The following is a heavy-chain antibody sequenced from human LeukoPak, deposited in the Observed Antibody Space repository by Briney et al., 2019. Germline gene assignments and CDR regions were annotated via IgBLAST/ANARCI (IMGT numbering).Heavy chain of an antibody. CDR2: ISYSGT. CDR3: ARRTSSPVGAIDY. Sequence: SETLSLTCIVSGGSTSISDYYWGWIRQPPGKGLEWIGSISYSGTYYNPSLKSRLTISVDTPKNQFSLTLTSVAAADTAVYYCARRTSSPVGAIDYWGQGTLVTVSS. CDR1: GGSTSISDYY. V-gene: IGHV4-39*01. D-gene: IGHD1-26*01. J-gene: IGHJ4*02.